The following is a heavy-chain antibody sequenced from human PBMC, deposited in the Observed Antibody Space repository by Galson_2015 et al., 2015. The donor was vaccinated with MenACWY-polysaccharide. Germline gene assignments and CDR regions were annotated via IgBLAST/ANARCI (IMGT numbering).Heavy chain of an antibody. CDR1: TVTFRGYG. V-gene: IGHV3-33*01. Sequence: SLRLSCAASTVTFRGYGMHWVRQAPGKGLEWVAVIQSDAAYTQYLDSVKGRFSVSRDNSKNTLYLEMNNLRAEDTALYYCAREGSQIVFLAFDTWGQGTMVIVSS. J-gene: IGHJ3*02. CDR3: AREGSQIVFLAFDT. D-gene: IGHD3-10*02. CDR2: IQSDAAYT.